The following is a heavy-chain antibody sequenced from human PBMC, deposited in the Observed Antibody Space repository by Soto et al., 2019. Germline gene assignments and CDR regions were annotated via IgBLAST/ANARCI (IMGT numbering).Heavy chain of an antibody. J-gene: IGHJ4*02. V-gene: IGHV3-33*01. Sequence: QVQLVESGGGVVQPGGSLRLSCAASGFTFDAYGFHWVRQAPGKGLEWVAVVWSNGNLKYYADSVKGRFTMSRDSSKGALNLQMNSLRADDTAVYYCARIQLDTIMALDYWGQGTLVTVSS. CDR3: ARIQLDTIMALDY. CDR1: GFTFDAYG. D-gene: IGHD1-1*01. CDR2: VWSNGNLK.